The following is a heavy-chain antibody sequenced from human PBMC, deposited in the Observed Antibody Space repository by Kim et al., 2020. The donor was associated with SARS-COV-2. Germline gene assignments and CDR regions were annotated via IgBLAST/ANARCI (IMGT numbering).Heavy chain of an antibody. CDR1: GFTFNSYT. V-gene: IGHV3-23*01. D-gene: IGHD1-26*01. CDR3: ARSPSGIYYLDY. Sequence: GGSLRLSCAASGFTFNSYTMTWVRQAPGKGLEWVSGIGGSGVATTYADSVKGRFTISRDNSKNTLFLQMDSLRAEDTAVYFCARSPSGIYYLDYWGQGTL. CDR2: IGGSGVAT. J-gene: IGHJ4*02.